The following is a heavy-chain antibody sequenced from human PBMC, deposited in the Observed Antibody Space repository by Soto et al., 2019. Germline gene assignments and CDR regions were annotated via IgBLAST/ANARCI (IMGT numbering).Heavy chain of an antibody. CDR2: THHTGST. V-gene: IGHV4-59*01. J-gene: IGHJ4*02. Sequence: SETLSLTCTVSGGFISSYYWSWIRQSPGKGLERIGYTHHTGSTNYNPSLKSRVTMPLDTSRNQFSLKLYSVTAADTAVYYCARSIDSSGYYFSNCWGQGTLVTVSS. CDR3: ARSIDSSGYYFSNC. CDR1: GGFISSYY. D-gene: IGHD3-22*01.